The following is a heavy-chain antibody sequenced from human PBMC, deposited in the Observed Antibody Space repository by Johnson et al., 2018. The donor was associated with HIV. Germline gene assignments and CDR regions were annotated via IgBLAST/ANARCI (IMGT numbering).Heavy chain of an antibody. D-gene: IGHD3-22*01. J-gene: IGHJ3*02. CDR3: AKGQSSGYPKDAFDI. CDR1: GFSFDDYG. CDR2: IRYDGDIP. Sequence: QMLLVESGGGVVRPGGSLRLSCAASGFSFDDYGMSWVRQAPGKGLEWVAFIRYDGDIPYYVDSVKGRFTSSRDNSKNTLYLQMNSLRTEDTAMYYCAKGQSSGYPKDAFDIWGRGTIVTISS. V-gene: IGHV3-30*02.